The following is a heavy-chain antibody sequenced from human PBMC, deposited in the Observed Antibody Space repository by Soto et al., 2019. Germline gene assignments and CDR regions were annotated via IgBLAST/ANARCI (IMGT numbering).Heavy chain of an antibody. V-gene: IGHV3-23*01. Sequence: EVQLLESGGGLVQPGGSLRLSCSTSGFTFWNFAMAWVRQGPGKGLEWVSTVNGRCGSTYYADSVKGRFTISRDDSENTLHLQMSSLRTDDTAIYYCARWGSGTNFYYHYAMDVWGQGTTVTVSS. J-gene: IGHJ6*02. D-gene: IGHD3-16*01. CDR1: GFTFWNFA. CDR3: ARWGSGTNFYYHYAMDV. CDR2: VNGRCGST.